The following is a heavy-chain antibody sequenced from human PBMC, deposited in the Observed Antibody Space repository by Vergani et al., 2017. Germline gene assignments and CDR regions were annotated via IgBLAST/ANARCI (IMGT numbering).Heavy chain of an antibody. J-gene: IGHJ4*02. CDR1: PNSFFSHW. Sequence: EVQLVQSGAEVKKSGASLKISCQGSPNSFFSHWVAWVRQTPGKGLEWIGFIFPGDSDTRYSPSFQGQVTMSAAKSIEAVYLQWRSLNTSDTGTYFCAMAYNRGLGHFDYWGQGTRVTVS. V-gene: IGHV5-51*03. D-gene: IGHD3-10*01. CDR3: AMAYNRGLGHFDY. CDR2: IFPGDSDT.